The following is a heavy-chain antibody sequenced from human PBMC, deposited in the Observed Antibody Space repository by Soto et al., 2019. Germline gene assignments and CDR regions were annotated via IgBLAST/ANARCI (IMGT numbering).Heavy chain of an antibody. Sequence: SETLSLTCTVSGGSVSSGSYYWSWIRQPPGKGLEWIGYIYYSGSTNYNPSLKSRVTISVDTSKNQFSLKLSSVTAADTAVYYCARVPNYGHHNWFDPWGQGTLVTVSS. CDR1: GGSVSSGSYY. J-gene: IGHJ5*02. D-gene: IGHD3-10*01. V-gene: IGHV4-61*01. CDR2: IYYSGST. CDR3: ARVPNYGHHNWFDP.